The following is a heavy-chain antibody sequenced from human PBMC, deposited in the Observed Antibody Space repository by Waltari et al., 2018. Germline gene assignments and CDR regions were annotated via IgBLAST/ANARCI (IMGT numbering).Heavy chain of an antibody. CDR2: IETDVPRT. CDR3: ATHLDCYGCDCPLRV. D-gene: IGHD2-21*02. V-gene: IGHV3-74*01. CDR1: GFTFSNTW. Sequence: EVQLVESGGGLVLPGGSLRLSCAASGFTFSNTWMHWVRQAPGKGLVWVPGIETDVPRTRYAASVTGRLTISRDNAKNTLYLHMNSLGIEDTAVYYCATHLDCYGCDCPLRVWGQGTLVSVSS. J-gene: IGHJ4*02.